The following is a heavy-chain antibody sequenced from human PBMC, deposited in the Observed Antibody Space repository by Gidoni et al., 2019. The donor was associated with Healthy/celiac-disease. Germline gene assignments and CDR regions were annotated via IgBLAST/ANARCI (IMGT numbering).Heavy chain of an antibody. Sequence: EVQLLESGGGLVQPGGSLRLSCADSGFTFINYAMSWVRQAPGKGREWVSAISGSGGSTYYADSVKGRFTISRDNSKNTLYLQMNSLRAEDTAVYYCAKDHLFIAAAGHVAYWGQGTLVTVSS. CDR2: ISGSGGST. CDR1: GFTFINYA. CDR3: AKDHLFIAAAGHVAY. J-gene: IGHJ4*02. D-gene: IGHD6-13*01. V-gene: IGHV3-23*01.